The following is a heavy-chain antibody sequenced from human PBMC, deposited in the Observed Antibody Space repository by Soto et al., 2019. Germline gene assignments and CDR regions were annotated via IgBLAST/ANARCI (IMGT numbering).Heavy chain of an antibody. Sequence: QVQLVQSGAEVKKPGASVKVSCKASGYTFTNYAMHWVRQAPGQRLEWMGWINPGNGNTKYSQNFQGRVTITRDTSARTAYMELSGLRSEDAAVYYWARGAPPDYWGLGTLVTVSS. CDR2: INPGNGNT. CDR1: GYTFTNYA. CDR3: ARGAPPDY. D-gene: IGHD3-10*01. J-gene: IGHJ4*02. V-gene: IGHV1-3*01.